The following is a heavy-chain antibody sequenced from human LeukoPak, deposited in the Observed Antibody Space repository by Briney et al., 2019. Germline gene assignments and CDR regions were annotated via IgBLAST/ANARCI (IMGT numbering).Heavy chain of an antibody. V-gene: IGHV3-23*01. CDR2: ISGSGGST. J-gene: IGHJ5*02. CDR1: GFTFSSYG. Sequence: PGGSLRLSCGASGFTFSSYGMSWVRQAPGKGLEWVSGISGSGGSTYYADSVKGRFTISRDNSKNTLYLQMNSLRAEDTAVYYCAKDRAFLWFGDLWGQGTLVTVSS. D-gene: IGHD3-10*01. CDR3: AKDRAFLWFGDL.